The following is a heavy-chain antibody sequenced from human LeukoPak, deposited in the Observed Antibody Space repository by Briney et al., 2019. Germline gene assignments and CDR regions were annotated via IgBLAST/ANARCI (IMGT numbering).Heavy chain of an antibody. Sequence: GSSVKVSCKASGGTFSSYAISWVRQAPGKGLEWMGGFDPEDGETIYAQKFQGRVTMTEDTSTDTAYMELSSLRSEDTAVYYCATVYSNYGDYYGMDVWGQGTTVTVSS. D-gene: IGHD4-11*01. J-gene: IGHJ6*02. V-gene: IGHV1-24*01. CDR2: FDPEDGET. CDR1: GGTFSSYA. CDR3: ATVYSNYGDYYGMDV.